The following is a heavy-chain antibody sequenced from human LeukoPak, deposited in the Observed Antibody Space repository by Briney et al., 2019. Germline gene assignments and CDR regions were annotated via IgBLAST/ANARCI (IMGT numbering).Heavy chain of an antibody. D-gene: IGHD6-13*01. V-gene: IGHV4-38-2*02. CDR3: ARGRSSSWPEYYFDY. Sequence: PSETLSLTCTVSGYSISSGYYWGWIRQPPGKGLEWIGSIYHSGSTYYNPSLKSRVTISVDTSKNQFSLKLSSVTAADTAVYYCARGRSSSWPEYYFDYWGQGTLVTVSS. CDR1: GYSISSGYY. J-gene: IGHJ4*02. CDR2: IYHSGST.